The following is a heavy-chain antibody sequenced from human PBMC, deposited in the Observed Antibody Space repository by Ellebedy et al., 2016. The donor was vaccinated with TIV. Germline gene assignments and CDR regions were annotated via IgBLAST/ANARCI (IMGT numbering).Heavy chain of an antibody. CDR3: STLCLRDCLSRFDP. Sequence: GESLKISCAASGFTFSRYEIHSLRQSAGKGLEWLAVISPDGSRKDYADSVQGRFLISRDNSENTLSLQMNYLRPGDTAVYYCSTLCLRDCLSRFDPWGQGTLVTVSS. CDR2: ISPDGSRK. J-gene: IGHJ5*02. V-gene: IGHV3-30*04. CDR1: GFTFSRYE. D-gene: IGHD2-21*02.